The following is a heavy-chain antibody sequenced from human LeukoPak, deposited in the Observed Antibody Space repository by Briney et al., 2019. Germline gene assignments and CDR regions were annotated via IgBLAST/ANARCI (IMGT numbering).Heavy chain of an antibody. CDR3: ARENSRAFDM. Sequence: SETLSLTCTVSGGSINSYYWSWIRQPAGKGLEWIGRIYTSGNSNYNPSLKSRATMSVDTSKNQFSLKLSSVTAADTAVYYCARENSRAFDMWGQGTMVTVSS. CDR1: GGSINSYY. J-gene: IGHJ3*02. CDR2: IYTSGNS. V-gene: IGHV4-4*07.